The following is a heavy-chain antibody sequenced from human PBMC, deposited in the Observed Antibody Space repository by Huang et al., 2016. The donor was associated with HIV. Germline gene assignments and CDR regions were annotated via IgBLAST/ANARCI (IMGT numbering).Heavy chain of an antibody. CDR2: IYQRGTP. Sequence: QLQLQESGPGLVKPSETLSLTCTVSGGSISSSSYYWGWIRQPPGKGLEWIGSIYQRGTPYHNPSLKRRVTISVDPSRTQFSRKLSSVTAADTAVYYCAAHGRIVGIPAAPLRFDPWGQGTLVTISS. J-gene: IGHJ5*02. CDR3: AAHGRIVGIPAAPLRFDP. CDR1: GGSISSSSYY. D-gene: IGHD6-13*01. V-gene: IGHV4-39*01.